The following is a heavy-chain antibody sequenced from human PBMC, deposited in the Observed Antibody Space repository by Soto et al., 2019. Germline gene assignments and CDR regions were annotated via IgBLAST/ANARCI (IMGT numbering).Heavy chain of an antibody. CDR1: GFTFSSYG. CDR3: AKGQWGYYYYYGMDV. V-gene: IGHV3-30*18. J-gene: IGHJ6*02. CDR2: ISYDGSKK. Sequence: GGSLRLSCAASGFTFSSYGMHWVRQAPGKGLEWMAVISYDGSKKYYADSVKGRFAISRDNSKNTLYLQMNSLRAEDTAVYYCAKGQWGYYYYYGMDVWGQGTTVTVSS. D-gene: IGHD1-26*01.